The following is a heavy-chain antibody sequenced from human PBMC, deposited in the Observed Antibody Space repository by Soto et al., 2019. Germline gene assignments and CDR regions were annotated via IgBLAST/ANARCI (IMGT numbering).Heavy chain of an antibody. J-gene: IGHJ4*02. V-gene: IGHV1-69*02. CDR1: GGTFSSYT. Sequence: QVQLVQSGAEVKKPGSSVKVSCKASGGTFSSYTISWVRQAPGQGLEWMGRIIPILGIANYAQKFQGRVTITADKSTSTAYMELSRLRSEDTAVYYCAYCGNGGGFDYWGQGTLVTVSS. D-gene: IGHD3-10*01. CDR2: IIPILGIA. CDR3: AYCGNGGGFDY.